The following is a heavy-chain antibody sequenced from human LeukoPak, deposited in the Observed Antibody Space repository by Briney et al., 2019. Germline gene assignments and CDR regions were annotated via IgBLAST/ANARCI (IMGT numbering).Heavy chain of an antibody. J-gene: IGHJ4*02. CDR1: EFTLSSYW. D-gene: IGHD6-6*01. CDR3: ARGFGGSSSLGY. Sequence: PGGSLRLSCAASEFTLSSYWMHWVRQAPGKGLVWVSRINSDGSSTSYADSVKGRFTISRDNAKNTLYLQMNSLRAEDTAVYYCARGFGGSSSLGYWGQGTLVTVSS. V-gene: IGHV3-74*01. CDR2: INSDGSST.